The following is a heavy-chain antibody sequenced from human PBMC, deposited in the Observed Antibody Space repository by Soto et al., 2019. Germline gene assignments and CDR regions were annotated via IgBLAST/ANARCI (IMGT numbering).Heavy chain of an antibody. J-gene: IGHJ6*02. Sequence: PGGSLRLSCAASGFTFSSYAMSWVRQAPGKGLEWVSAISGSGGSTYYADSVKGRFTISRDNSKNTLYLQMNSLRAEDTAVYYCAKDGGDYSTYPYYYYYGMDVWGQGTTVTVSS. CDR1: GFTFSSYA. V-gene: IGHV3-23*01. D-gene: IGHD4-4*01. CDR2: ISGSGGST. CDR3: AKDGGDYSTYPYYYYYGMDV.